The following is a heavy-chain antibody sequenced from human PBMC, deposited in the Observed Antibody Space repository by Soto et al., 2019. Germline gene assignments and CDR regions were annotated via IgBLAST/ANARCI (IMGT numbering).Heavy chain of an antibody. CDR2: TYYRSKWYN. Sequence: SQTLSLTCAISGDSVSSNSAAWNWIRQSPSRGLEWLGRTYYRSKWYNDYAVSVKSRITINPDTPKNQFSLQLNSVTPEDTAVYYCARIWKLELGYYYGMDVWGQGTTVTVSS. D-gene: IGHD1-7*01. V-gene: IGHV6-1*01. J-gene: IGHJ6*02. CDR3: ARIWKLELGYYYGMDV. CDR1: GDSVSSNSAA.